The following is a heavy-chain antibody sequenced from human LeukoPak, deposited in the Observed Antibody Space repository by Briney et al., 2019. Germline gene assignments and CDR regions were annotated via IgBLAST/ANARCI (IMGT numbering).Heavy chain of an antibody. CDR2: IYSGGST. CDR3: ASSGRNFYDSSGYYYGRKSYYYGMDV. CDR1: GFTVSSNY. Sequence: GGSLRLSCAASGFTVSSNYMSWVRQAPGKGLEWVSVIYSGGSTYYADSVKGRFTISRDNSKNTLYLQMNSLRAEDTAVYYCASSGRNFYDSSGYYYGRKSYYYGMDVWGQGTTVTVSS. J-gene: IGHJ6*02. D-gene: IGHD3-22*01. V-gene: IGHV3-66*01.